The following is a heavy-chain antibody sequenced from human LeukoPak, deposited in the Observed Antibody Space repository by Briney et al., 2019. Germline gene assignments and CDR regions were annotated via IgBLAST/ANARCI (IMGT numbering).Heavy chain of an antibody. CDR2: INPSGGST. J-gene: IGHJ4*02. CDR1: GYTFTRYY. Sequence: ASVKVSCKACGYTFTRYYMHWVRQAPGQGLEWMGFINPSGGSTSYAQRFQGRVTMTRDTSTSTVYMELSSLRSEDTAVYYCARNDASGLDYWGQGTLVTVSS. CDR3: ARNDASGLDY. D-gene: IGHD3-10*01. V-gene: IGHV1-46*03.